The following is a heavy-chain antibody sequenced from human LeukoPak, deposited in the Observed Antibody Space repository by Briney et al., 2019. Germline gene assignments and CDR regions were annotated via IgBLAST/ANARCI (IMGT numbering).Heavy chain of an antibody. CDR1: GFTFSNYW. D-gene: IGHD3-10*01. CDR3: ARVLSGRGSLYDYYYYMDV. V-gene: IGHV3-74*01. CDR2: INSDGINT. J-gene: IGHJ6*03. Sequence: PGGSLRLSCAASGFTFSNYWMHWVRQAPGKGLVWVSRINSDGINTSYADSVKGRFTISRDNAKNTLYLQMNSLRAEDTAVYYCARVLSGRGSLYDYYYYMDVWGKGTTVTISS.